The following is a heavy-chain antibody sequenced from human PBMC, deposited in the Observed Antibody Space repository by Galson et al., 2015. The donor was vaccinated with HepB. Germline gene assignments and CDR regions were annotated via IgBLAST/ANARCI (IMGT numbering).Heavy chain of an antibody. J-gene: IGHJ5*01. D-gene: IGHD2-2*01. CDR3: ARAVVPAAPSDS. V-gene: IGHV1-2*02. CDR1: PYTFTKYY. Sequence: SVKVSCKASPYTFTKYYIHWVRQAPGQGLQWVGWINPNSGRTNYVPSLQDRVTMSRDTSINTVYMDLSSLRSDDSAIYFCARAVVPAAPSDSWGQGTLVIVSS. CDR2: INPNSGRT.